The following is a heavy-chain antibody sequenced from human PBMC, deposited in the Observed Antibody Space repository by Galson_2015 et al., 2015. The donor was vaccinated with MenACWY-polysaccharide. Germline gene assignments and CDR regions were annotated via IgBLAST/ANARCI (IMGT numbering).Heavy chain of an antibody. J-gene: IGHJ5*02. D-gene: IGHD3-22*01. CDR1: GFTFSTYW. V-gene: IGHV3-7*01. Sequence: SLRLSCEASGFTFSTYWMTWVRQAPGKGLEWVASIKQDGSETYYAESATGRFTISRDNAKSSLYLQMNSLRVEDTAVYYCGRGHLKIEPLGQGTLVTVSS. CDR2: IKQDGSET. CDR3: GRGHLKIEP.